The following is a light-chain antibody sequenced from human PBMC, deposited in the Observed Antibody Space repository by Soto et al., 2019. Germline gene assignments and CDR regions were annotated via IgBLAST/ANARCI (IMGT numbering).Light chain of an antibody. CDR1: SSDVGSYNL. CDR3: CSYAGSSTSPYV. V-gene: IGLV2-23*01. CDR2: EGS. J-gene: IGLJ1*01. Sequence: QSVLTQPASVSGCPGQSITICCTGTSSDVGSYNLVSWYQQHPGKAPKLMIYEGSKRPSGVSNRFSGSKSGNTASLTISGLQAEDEADYYCCSYAGSSTSPYVFGTGTKVTVL.